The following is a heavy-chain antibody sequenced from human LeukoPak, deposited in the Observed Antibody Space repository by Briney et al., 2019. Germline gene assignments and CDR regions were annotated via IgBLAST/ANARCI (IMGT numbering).Heavy chain of an antibody. V-gene: IGHV4-34*01. J-gene: IGHJ5*02. D-gene: IGHD5-18*01. CDR3: AIRLTASRLATATTWFDP. CDR2: VNYIGRS. Sequence: SETLSLTCAVYGESFDGFYWNWIRQSPGKGLEWLGEVNYIGRSNYNPALESRIAISADASKRQFSLKPTSVTAADTAVYYCAIRLTASRLATATTWFDPWGQGTLVSVSS. CDR1: GESFDGFY.